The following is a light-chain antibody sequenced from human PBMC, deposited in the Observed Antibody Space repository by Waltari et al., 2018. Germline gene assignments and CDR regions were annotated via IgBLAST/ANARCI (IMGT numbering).Light chain of an antibody. CDR3: SSYAGSNSVI. V-gene: IGLV2-8*01. J-gene: IGLJ2*01. CDR2: EVS. Sequence: QSALTQPPSASGSPGQSVTLSCTGTSLDVGGYSYVPWYQQQPGKAPKLLIYEVSKRPSGVPHRFSGSKSGNTASLTVSGLQAEDESDYYCSSYAGSNSVIFGGGTKLTVL. CDR1: SLDVGGYSY.